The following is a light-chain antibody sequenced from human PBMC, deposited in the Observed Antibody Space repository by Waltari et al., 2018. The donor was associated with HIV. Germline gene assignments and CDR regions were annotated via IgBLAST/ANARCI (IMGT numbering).Light chain of an antibody. CDR1: QSLLYSPNNKNF. J-gene: IGKJ1*01. V-gene: IGKV4-1*01. Sequence: DIVMTQSPESFTVSLGERAPINCMSIQSLLYSPNNKNFLVWYQQKPGQPPTLLIYWASSRESGVPARFSGSGSGTNFTLTISSLQPEDVATYFCQQYFTTPWTFGQGTKVE. CDR3: QQYFTTPWT. CDR2: WAS.